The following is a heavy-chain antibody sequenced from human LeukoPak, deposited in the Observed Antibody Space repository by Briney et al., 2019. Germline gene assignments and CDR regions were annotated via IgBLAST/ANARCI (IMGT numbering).Heavy chain of an antibody. V-gene: IGHV1-18*01. CDR1: GYTFASYG. Sequence: ASVKVSCKASGYTFASYGIIWVRQAPGQGLERMGWINAYNGNTNYAQKFQGRVTLTTDTSTSTAYMDLRSLRSDDTAVYYCARGGRLGELFSPDYWGQGTLVTVSS. J-gene: IGHJ4*02. CDR2: INAYNGNT. D-gene: IGHD3-16*01. CDR3: ARGGRLGELFSPDY.